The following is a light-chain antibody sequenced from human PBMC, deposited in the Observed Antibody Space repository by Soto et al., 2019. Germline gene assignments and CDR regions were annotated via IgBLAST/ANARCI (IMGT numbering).Light chain of an antibody. J-gene: IGLJ2*01. Sequence: QSALTQPASVSGSPGQSITISCTGTSSDVGGYNFVSWYQHHPGKAPKLLIYAVTNRPSGVSIRFSGSKSGNTASLTISGLQAEDEADYYCSSYTVTSTRIFGGGTKVTVL. CDR3: SSYTVTSTRI. CDR1: SSDVGGYNF. CDR2: AVT. V-gene: IGLV2-14*01.